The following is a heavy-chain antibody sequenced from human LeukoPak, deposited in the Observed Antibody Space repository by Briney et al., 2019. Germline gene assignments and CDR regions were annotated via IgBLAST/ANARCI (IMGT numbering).Heavy chain of an antibody. CDR1: GFTFSSHH. V-gene: IGHV3-21*04. Sequence: GGSLRLSCVASGFTFSSHHMNWVRQAPGKGLEWVSSISSSSSYIYYVDSVKGRFTISGDNAKNSLYLQMNSLRAEDTAVYYCARDRAARLRMYNWFDPWGQGTLVTVSS. CDR3: ARDRAARLRMYNWFDP. D-gene: IGHD6-6*01. J-gene: IGHJ5*02. CDR2: ISSSSSYI.